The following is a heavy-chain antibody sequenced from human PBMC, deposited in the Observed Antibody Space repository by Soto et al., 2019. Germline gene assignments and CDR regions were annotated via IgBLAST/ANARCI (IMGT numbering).Heavy chain of an antibody. CDR2: ISSSGSAI. CDR3: ARESLGYCSGGSCYGYAFDI. Sequence: GGSLRLSCAASGFTFSDYYMNWIRQAPGKGLEWVSYISSSGSAIYYADSVKGRFTISRDNAENSLYLQMNSLRAEDTAVYYCARESLGYCSGGSCYGYAFDIWGQGTMVTVSS. J-gene: IGHJ3*02. CDR1: GFTFSDYY. D-gene: IGHD2-15*01. V-gene: IGHV3-11*01.